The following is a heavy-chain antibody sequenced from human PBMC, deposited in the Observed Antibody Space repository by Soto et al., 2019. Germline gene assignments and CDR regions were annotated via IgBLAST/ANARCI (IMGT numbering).Heavy chain of an antibody. J-gene: IGHJ6*02. Sequence: SETLSLTCTVSGGSISSYYWSWIRQPPGKGLEWIGYIYYSGSTNYNPSLKSRVTISVDTSKNQFSLKLSSVTAADTAVYYCAGSRRRYYYGMDVWGQGTTVTVSS. CDR1: GGSISSYY. CDR2: IYYSGST. CDR3: AGSRRRYYYGMDV. V-gene: IGHV4-59*01.